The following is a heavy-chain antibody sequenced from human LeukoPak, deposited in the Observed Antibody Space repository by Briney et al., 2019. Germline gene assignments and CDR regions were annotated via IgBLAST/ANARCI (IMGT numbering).Heavy chain of an antibody. CDR3: ATPIAVAGKASYYYYGMDV. V-gene: IGHV5-51*01. Sequence: GASLQVSCKGSGYSFTSYWIGWVRQMPGKGLEWMGIIYPGDSDTRYSPSFQGQVTISADKSISTAYLQWSSLKASDTAMYYCATPIAVAGKASYYYYGMDVWGQGTTVTVSS. CDR2: IYPGDSDT. D-gene: IGHD6-19*01. CDR1: GYSFTSYW. J-gene: IGHJ6*02.